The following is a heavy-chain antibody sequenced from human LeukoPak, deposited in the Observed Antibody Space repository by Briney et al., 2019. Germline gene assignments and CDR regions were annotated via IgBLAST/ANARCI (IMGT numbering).Heavy chain of an antibody. CDR3: ARGRRGYCSGGSCFDY. J-gene: IGHJ4*02. Sequence: SETLSLTCTVSGGSISSYYWSWIRQPPGKGLEWIGYIYYSGSTNYNPSLKSRVTISVDTSKNQFSLKLSSVTAADTAVYYCARGRRGYCSGGSCFDYWGQGTLVTVSS. CDR2: IYYSGST. CDR1: GGSISSYY. V-gene: IGHV4-59*08. D-gene: IGHD2-15*01.